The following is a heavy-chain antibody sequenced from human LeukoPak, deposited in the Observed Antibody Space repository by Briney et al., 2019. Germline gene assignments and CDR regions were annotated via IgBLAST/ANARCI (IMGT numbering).Heavy chain of an antibody. J-gene: IGHJ6*02. CDR1: GFTFSSYD. CDR2: IGTAGDT. V-gene: IGHV3-13*01. CDR3: ARDYYDSSDYYYYGMDV. D-gene: IGHD3-22*01. Sequence: PGGSLRLSCAASGFTFSSYDMHWVRQATGKGLEWVSAIGTAGDTYYPGSVKGRFTISRENAKNSLYLQMNSLRAEDTAVYYCARDYYDSSDYYYYGMDVWGQGTTVTVSS.